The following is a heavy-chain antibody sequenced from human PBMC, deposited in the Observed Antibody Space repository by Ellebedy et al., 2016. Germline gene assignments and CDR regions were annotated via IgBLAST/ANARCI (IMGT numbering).Heavy chain of an antibody. CDR2: INPNSGGT. J-gene: IGHJ4*02. CDR3: ARRASCGGDCRRGEVDN. CDR1: GYSLSNFY. D-gene: IGHD2-21*02. V-gene: IGHV1-2*02. Sequence: ASVKVSXXASGYSLSNFYIHWVRQAPGQGLEWLGWINPNSGGTNFAQKFQGRVTMTRDTSITTAYMELSSLRSDDAAVYYCARRASCGGDCRRGEVDNWGQGTLVTVSS.